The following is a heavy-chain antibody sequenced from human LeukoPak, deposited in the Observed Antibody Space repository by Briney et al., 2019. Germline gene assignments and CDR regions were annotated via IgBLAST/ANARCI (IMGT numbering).Heavy chain of an antibody. CDR3: ARSGYSSSWYND. Sequence: SETLSLTCAVYGGSFSGYYWSWLRQPPGKGLEWIGEINHSGSTNYNPSLKSRVTISVDTSKNQFSLKLSSVTAADTAVYYCARSGYSSSWYNDWGQGTLVTVSS. CDR2: INHSGST. CDR1: GGSFSGYY. V-gene: IGHV4-34*01. J-gene: IGHJ4*02. D-gene: IGHD6-13*01.